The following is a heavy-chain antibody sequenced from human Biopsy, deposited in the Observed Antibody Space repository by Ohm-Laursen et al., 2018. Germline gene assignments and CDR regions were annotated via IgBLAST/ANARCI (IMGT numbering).Heavy chain of an antibody. D-gene: IGHD3-3*01. CDR2: ISVKTGNT. CDR1: GYTFTNYA. V-gene: IGHV1-18*01. CDR3: AREGTSVTFFGKISDYYFDF. J-gene: IGHJ4*02. Sequence: SAVKVSCKASGYTFTNYAINWVRQAPGQGLEWLGWISVKTGNTNYTQKLQGRVTMTTDTSTNTAYMELRSLRSDDTALYYCAREGTSVTFFGKISDYYFDFWGPGTVVTVSS.